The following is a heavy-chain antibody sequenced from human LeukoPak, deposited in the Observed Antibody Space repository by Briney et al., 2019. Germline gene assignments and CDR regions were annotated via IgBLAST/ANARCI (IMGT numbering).Heavy chain of an antibody. CDR3: ARASIAADFDY. V-gene: IGHV3-66*01. Sequence: QPGGSLRLSCAASGFTVSSNYMSWVRQAPGKGLEWVSVIYSGGSTYYADSVKGRFTISRDNSKNTLYLQMNSLRAEDTAVYYCARASIAADFDYWGQGTLVTVSS. D-gene: IGHD6-6*01. J-gene: IGHJ4*02. CDR2: IYSGGST. CDR1: GFTVSSNY.